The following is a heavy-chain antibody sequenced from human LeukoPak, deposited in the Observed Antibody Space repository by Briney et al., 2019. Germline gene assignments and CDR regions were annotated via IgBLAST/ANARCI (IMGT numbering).Heavy chain of an antibody. J-gene: IGHJ6*03. V-gene: IGHV1-8*01. CDR1: GYTFTSYD. CDR2: MNPNSGNT. CDR3: ARGRYMDV. Sequence: ASVKVSCKASGYTFTSYDINWVRQATGQGLEWMGWMNPNSGNTGYAQKFQGRVTITRDSSISTVYMELRSLRSEDTALYYCARGRYMDVWGKGTTVTVSS.